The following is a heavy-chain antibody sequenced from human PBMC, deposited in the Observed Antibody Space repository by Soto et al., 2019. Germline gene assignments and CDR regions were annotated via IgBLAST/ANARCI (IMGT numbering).Heavy chain of an antibody. CDR1: GYTFTSYY. J-gene: IGHJ4*02. CDR2: ISGYNGNT. CDR3: AREGPPSLN. Sequence: QVQLVQSGAEVKKPGASVKVSCKASGYTFTSYYISWVRQAPGQGLEWMGWISGYNGNTNYAQKLQGRVTMTTDTATRTAYMGLGGLRSDDPAVYYCAREGPPSLNWGQGTLAPVAS. D-gene: IGHD2-2*01. V-gene: IGHV1-18*01.